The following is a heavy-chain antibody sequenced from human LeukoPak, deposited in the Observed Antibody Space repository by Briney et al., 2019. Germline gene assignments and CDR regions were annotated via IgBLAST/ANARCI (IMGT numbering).Heavy chain of an antibody. Sequence: GGSLRLSCAASGFTFSSYEMNWVRQAPGKGLEWVSYISSSGSTIYYADSAKGRFTISRDNAKNSLYLQMNSLRAEDTAAYYCARYYYDSSGYYSEGFDYWGQGTLVTVSS. V-gene: IGHV3-48*03. CDR3: ARYYYDSSGYYSEGFDY. J-gene: IGHJ4*02. CDR1: GFTFSSYE. D-gene: IGHD3-22*01. CDR2: ISSSGSTI.